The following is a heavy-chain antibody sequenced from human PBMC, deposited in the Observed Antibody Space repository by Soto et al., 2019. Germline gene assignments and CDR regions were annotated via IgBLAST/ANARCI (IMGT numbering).Heavy chain of an antibody. D-gene: IGHD6-13*01. CDR1: GFSLSTNAEG. J-gene: IGHJ1*01. CDR2: IYWNDDK. CDR3: AREYSSSWYGH. Sequence: SGPTLVNPTQTLTLTCTFSGFSLSTNAEGVGWIRQPPGKALEWLALIYWNDDKRYSPSLKSRLTITKATSKNQVVLTVTNVDPVDTATYYCAREYSSSWYGHWGQGTLVTVSS. V-gene: IGHV2-5*01.